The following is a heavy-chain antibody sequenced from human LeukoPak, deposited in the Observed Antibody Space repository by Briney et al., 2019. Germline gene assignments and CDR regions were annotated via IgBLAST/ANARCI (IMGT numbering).Heavy chain of an antibody. D-gene: IGHD3-3*01. CDR3: ARVVPEWLLYN. J-gene: IGHJ4*02. V-gene: IGHV1-2*02. CDR2: IYPNSGGT. CDR1: GYTFTVYY. Sequence: GPSVKVSCKSSGYTFTVYYIHLVRQPPGPGLEWMGWIYPNSGGTNYAQKFQGRVTMTRDTSISTAYMELSRLRSDDTAVYYCARVVPEWLLYNWGQGTLVTVSS.